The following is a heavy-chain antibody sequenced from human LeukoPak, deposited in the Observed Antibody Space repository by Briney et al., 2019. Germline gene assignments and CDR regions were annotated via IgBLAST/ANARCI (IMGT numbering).Heavy chain of an antibody. CDR3: ARVPLSDASGHYYPH. CDR2: INTGNGNT. J-gene: IGHJ1*01. Sequence: ASVKVSCKPSGYTFTNYGMHWVRQAPRQSPEWMGWINTGNGNTKSSQRFQGRVTLTRDTSASTAYMELSSLNSEDTAVYYCARVPLSDASGHYYPHWGQGTLITVSS. V-gene: IGHV1-3*04. D-gene: IGHD1-26*01. CDR1: GYTFTNYG.